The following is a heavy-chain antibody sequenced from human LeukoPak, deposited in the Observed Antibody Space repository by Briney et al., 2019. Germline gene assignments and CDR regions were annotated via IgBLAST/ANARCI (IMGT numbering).Heavy chain of an antibody. CDR1: GGSISSYS. CDR3: ARHFTMVRGYNWFDP. Sequence: SETLSLTCTVSGGSISSYSWSWIRRPPGKGLEWIGYIYYSGSTNYNPSLKSRVTISVDTSKNQFSLKLSSVTAADTAVYYCARHFTMVRGYNWFDPWGQGTLVTVSS. CDR2: IYYSGST. D-gene: IGHD3-10*01. J-gene: IGHJ5*02. V-gene: IGHV4-59*08.